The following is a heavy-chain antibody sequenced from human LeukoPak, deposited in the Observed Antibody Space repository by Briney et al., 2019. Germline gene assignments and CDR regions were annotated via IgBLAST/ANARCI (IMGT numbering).Heavy chain of an antibody. D-gene: IGHD1-26*01. V-gene: IGHV4-59*01. J-gene: IGHJ4*02. CDR2: IYYSGST. Sequence: SETLSLTCAVYGVSFSGYYWSWIRQPPGKGLEWIGYIYYSGSTNYNPSLKSRVTISVDTSKNQFSLKLSSVTAADTAVYYCAAYSGSYSFLVYWGQGTLVTVSS. CDR3: AAYSGSYSFLVY. CDR1: GVSFSGYY.